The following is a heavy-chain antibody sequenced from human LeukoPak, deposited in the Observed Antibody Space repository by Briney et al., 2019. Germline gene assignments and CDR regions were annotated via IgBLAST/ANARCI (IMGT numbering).Heavy chain of an antibody. CDR2: IYHTGGT. D-gene: IGHD2-21*02. Sequence: PSQTLSLTCAVSGGSISSGYYSWSWVRQPPGNGLEWIGYIYHTGGTFYNPSLKSRVTMSADRSKNQFSLKLSSVTAADTAVYYCARDHSVTGYWYFDLWGRGTLVTVSS. CDR3: ARDHSVTGYWYFDL. CDR1: GGSISSGYYS. J-gene: IGHJ2*01. V-gene: IGHV4-30-2*01.